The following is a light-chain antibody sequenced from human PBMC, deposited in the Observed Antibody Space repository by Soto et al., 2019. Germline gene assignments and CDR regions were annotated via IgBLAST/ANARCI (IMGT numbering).Light chain of an antibody. CDR1: QSVASN. J-gene: IGKJ2*01. V-gene: IGKV3-15*01. Sequence: EIVMTQSPASLSVSPGDGATLSCRSSQSVASNVAWYQHKPGQGPRLLIHGASTRAIGVPARFSGSGSGPDFSLTIHSLQSEDFAVYYGQQYHNWYPQYTSGQGTKLPIK. CDR2: GAS. CDR3: QQYHNWYPQYT.